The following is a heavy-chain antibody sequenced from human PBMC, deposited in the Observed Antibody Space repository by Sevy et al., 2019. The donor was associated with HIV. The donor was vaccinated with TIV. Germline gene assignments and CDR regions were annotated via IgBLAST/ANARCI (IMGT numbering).Heavy chain of an antibody. Sequence: SETLSLTCAVYGGSFSGYYWSWIRQPPGKGLERIGEINHSGGTNYNPSLKSRVAISVDTSKNHFSLKLNSVTAADTAVYYCARHCTGSSCSHAFDIWGQGTMVTVSS. CDR1: GGSFSGYY. J-gene: IGHJ3*02. CDR2: INHSGGT. V-gene: IGHV4-34*01. CDR3: ARHCTGSSCSHAFDI. D-gene: IGHD2-15*01.